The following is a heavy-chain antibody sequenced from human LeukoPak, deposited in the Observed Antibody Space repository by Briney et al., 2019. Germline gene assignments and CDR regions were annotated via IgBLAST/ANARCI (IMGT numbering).Heavy chain of an antibody. CDR3: ARGLSDSTGYDDAFVT. J-gene: IGHJ3*02. V-gene: IGHV1-8*01. CDR2: MNPNSGNT. CDR1: GYTFTSYD. D-gene: IGHD3-22*01. Sequence: GASVKVSCKASGYTFTSYDINWVRQATGQGLEWMGWMNPNSGNTGYAQKFQGRVTMTRNTSISTAYMELSSLRFDDTAVYYCARGLSDSTGYDDAFVTWGQGTMVTVSS.